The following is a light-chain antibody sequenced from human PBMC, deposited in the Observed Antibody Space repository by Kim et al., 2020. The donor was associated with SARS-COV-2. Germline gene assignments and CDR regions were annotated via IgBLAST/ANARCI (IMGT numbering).Light chain of an antibody. Sequence: EIVMTQSPATLSVSPGERATLSCRASQSVGNNLAWYQQKAGQPPRLLIYDASTRATGFPARFSGSGSGTEFTLTISSLQSEDFAVYYCQQYNNWPPYTFGQGTKLEI. CDR3: QQYNNWPPYT. J-gene: IGKJ2*01. V-gene: IGKV3-15*01. CDR1: QSVGNN. CDR2: DAS.